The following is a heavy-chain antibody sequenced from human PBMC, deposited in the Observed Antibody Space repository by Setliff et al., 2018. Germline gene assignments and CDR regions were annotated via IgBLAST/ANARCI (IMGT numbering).Heavy chain of an antibody. J-gene: IGHJ4*02. D-gene: IGHD5-12*01. CDR2: ISGSGGNT. V-gene: IGHV3-23*01. CDR1: GFTFSSYT. Sequence: PGGSLRLSCAASGFTFSSYTMSWVRQAPGKGLEWVSAISGSGGNTYYADSVKGRFTISRDNSNNTLYLQMDSLNTEDTAVYYCIVAGNYFDYWGQGTLVTVSS. CDR3: IVAGNYFDY.